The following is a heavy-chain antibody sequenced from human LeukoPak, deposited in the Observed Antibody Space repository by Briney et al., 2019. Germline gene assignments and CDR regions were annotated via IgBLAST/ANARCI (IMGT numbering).Heavy chain of an antibody. CDR1: GSSINTYY. CDR3: ARGSYDYVWGSYRPGYFDY. V-gene: IGHV4-4*07. Sequence: SETLSLTCTVSGSSINTYYWSWIRQPAGKGLEWIGRIYTSGYTNYNPSLKSRVTISVDRSKNQFSLKLSSVTAADTAVYYCARGSYDYVWGSYRPGYFDYWGQGTLVTVSS. D-gene: IGHD3-16*02. J-gene: IGHJ4*02. CDR2: IYTSGYT.